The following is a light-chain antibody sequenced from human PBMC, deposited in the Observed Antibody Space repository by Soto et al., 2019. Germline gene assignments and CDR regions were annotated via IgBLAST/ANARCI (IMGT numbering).Light chain of an antibody. CDR3: QQYGSSPHT. CDR2: GAS. Sequence: EIVLTQSPGTLSLSPGERATLSCRASQSVSSSYLAWYQQKPGQAPRLLIYGASSRATGIPDRFSGSGSGKHFPLTISRLQPEDYAVYYCQQYGSSPHTFGQGTKLAIK. CDR1: QSVSSSY. V-gene: IGKV3-20*01. J-gene: IGKJ2*01.